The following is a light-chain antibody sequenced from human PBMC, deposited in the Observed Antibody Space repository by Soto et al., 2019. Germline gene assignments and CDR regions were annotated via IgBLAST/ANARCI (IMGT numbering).Light chain of an antibody. CDR2: GAS. Sequence: EIVMTQSPATLSVSPGDRATLSCRASQSVSSDLAWYQQKPGQAPRLLIFGASTRATDIPDRFSGSGYGTEFTLTISRLEPEDFAVYYCQQYGSSPPITFGQGTRLEIK. V-gene: IGKV3-15*01. J-gene: IGKJ5*01. CDR3: QQYGSSPPIT. CDR1: QSVSSD.